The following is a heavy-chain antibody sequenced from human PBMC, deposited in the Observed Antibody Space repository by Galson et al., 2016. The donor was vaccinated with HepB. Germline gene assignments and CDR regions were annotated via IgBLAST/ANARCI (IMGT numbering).Heavy chain of an antibody. Sequence: SVKVSCKASGYSFTTYLLHWVRQAPGQGLERMAMINLSADSATYAPKFQGRVTVTRDTSTSTAYMELTSLTSEDTAVYYCARALTPRTYYDSSGSYFLAYWGQGSLVTVSS. J-gene: IGHJ4*02. CDR3: ARALTPRTYYDSSGSYFLAY. CDR1: GYSFTTYL. D-gene: IGHD3-22*01. CDR2: INLSADSA. V-gene: IGHV1-46*03.